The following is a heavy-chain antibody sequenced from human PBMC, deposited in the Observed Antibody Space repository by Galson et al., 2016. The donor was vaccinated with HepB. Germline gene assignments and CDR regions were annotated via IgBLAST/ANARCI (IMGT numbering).Heavy chain of an antibody. CDR3: AKASYSDFWTGYHSRFDY. Sequence: SLRLSCAVSGLTFSDYAMTWVRQAPGKGLEWVSSISGSGDNSYYAGSVKGRFTISRDNSRNTVHLQMNSLRAEDTAVYYCAKASYSDFWTGYHSRFDYWGQGTLVTVSS. CDR1: GLTFSDYA. CDR2: ISGSGDNS. D-gene: IGHD3-3*01. J-gene: IGHJ4*02. V-gene: IGHV3-23*01.